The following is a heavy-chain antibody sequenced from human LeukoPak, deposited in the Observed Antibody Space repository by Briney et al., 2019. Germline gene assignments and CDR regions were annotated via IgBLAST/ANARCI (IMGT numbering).Heavy chain of an antibody. D-gene: IGHD3-22*01. J-gene: IGHJ3*02. CDR1: GGSISSYY. CDR2: IYTSGST. V-gene: IGHV4-4*07. CDR3: ARIGINSAYSKAFDI. Sequence: SETLSLTCTVSGGSISSYYWSWIRQPAGKGLEWIGRIYTSGSTNYNPSLKSRVTMSVDTSKNQFSLKLSSVTAADTAVYYCARIGINSAYSKAFDIWGQGTMVTVSS.